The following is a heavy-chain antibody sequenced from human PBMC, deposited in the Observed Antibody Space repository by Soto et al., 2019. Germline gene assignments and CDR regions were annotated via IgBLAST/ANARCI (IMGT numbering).Heavy chain of an antibody. CDR1: GFTLSLYT. V-gene: IGHV3-21*04. Sequence: SLRLSCAASGFTLSLYTINWVRQAPGKGLEWVSSLGVSDDRFYADSVKGRFTISRDNAKNTLYLEMHGLRGEDTAVYYCARDKMVDSFGLGTFDLWGQGTAVTVSS. CDR3: ARDKMVDSFGLGTFDL. CDR2: LGVSDDR. J-gene: IGHJ5*02. D-gene: IGHD3-10*01.